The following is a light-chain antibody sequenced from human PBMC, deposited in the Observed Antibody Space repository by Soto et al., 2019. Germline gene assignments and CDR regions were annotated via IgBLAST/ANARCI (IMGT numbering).Light chain of an antibody. V-gene: IGLV2-23*01. Sequence: QSALAQPASVSGSPGQSITISCTGTGSDVGAYDSVSWYRQHPHKAPQLIIYKGTQRPSGVSNRISGATSGNAASLTISGLQADDEADYFCCSSAPESTYVFGSGTKVTVL. J-gene: IGLJ1*01. CDR2: KGT. CDR1: GSDVGAYDS. CDR3: CSSAPESTYV.